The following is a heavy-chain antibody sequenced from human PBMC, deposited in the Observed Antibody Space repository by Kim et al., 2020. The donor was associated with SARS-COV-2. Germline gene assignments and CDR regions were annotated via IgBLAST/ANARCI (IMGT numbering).Heavy chain of an antibody. CDR1: GFTFSSYS. CDR2: ITSAGGTT. Sequence: GGSLRLSCAASGFTFSSYSMQWVRQAPGKGLEYVSAITSAGGTTLYADSVKGRFIISRDNSKNTLFLQMGNLRLEDTAVYYCARAGEGYYEVWGQGTMVTVSS. J-gene: IGHJ3*01. CDR3: ARAGEGYYEV. D-gene: IGHD2-8*01. V-gene: IGHV3-64*02.